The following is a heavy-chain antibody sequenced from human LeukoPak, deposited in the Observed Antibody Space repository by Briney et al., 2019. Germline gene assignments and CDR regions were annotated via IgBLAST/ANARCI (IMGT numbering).Heavy chain of an antibody. D-gene: IGHD3-10*01. CDR2: ISGSGDIT. CDR3: AARPGDLAVPFDY. V-gene: IGHV3-23*01. J-gene: IGHJ4*02. Sequence: GGSLRLSCGASGFTFGTHAMTWVRQAPGKGLEYVSPISGSGDITYYAHSLKDRFTISRDNSKNTLYLLMHSLRAEDTAVYYCAARPGDLAVPFDYWGQGTLVTVSS. CDR1: GFTFGTHA.